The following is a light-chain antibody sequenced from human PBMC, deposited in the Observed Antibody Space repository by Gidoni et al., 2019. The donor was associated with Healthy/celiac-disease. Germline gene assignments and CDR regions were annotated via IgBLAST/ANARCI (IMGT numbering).Light chain of an antibody. CDR3: QQYGSSPRT. CDR1: QSVSSSY. V-gene: IGKV3-20*01. J-gene: IGKJ1*01. CDR2: GAS. Sequence: GTLSLSPGERATLSCRASQSVSSSYLAWYQQKPGQAPRLLIYGASSRATGIPDRFSGSGSGTEFTLTISRLEPEDFAVYYCQQYGSSPRTFGQGTKVGIK.